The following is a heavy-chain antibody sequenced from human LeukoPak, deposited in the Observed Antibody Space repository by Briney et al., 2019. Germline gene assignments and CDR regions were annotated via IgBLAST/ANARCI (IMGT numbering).Heavy chain of an antibody. CDR3: ARLYYYDSSVYYYGAFEI. D-gene: IGHD3-22*01. J-gene: IGHJ3*02. Sequence: SETLSLTCTVSGGSISSYYWSWIRQPPGKGLEWIGSIYYSGSTNYNPSLKSRVTISVDTSKNQFSLKLSSVTAADTVVYYCARLYYYDSSVYYYGAFEIWGQGTMVTVSS. CDR1: GGSISSYY. CDR2: IYYSGST. V-gene: IGHV4-59*01.